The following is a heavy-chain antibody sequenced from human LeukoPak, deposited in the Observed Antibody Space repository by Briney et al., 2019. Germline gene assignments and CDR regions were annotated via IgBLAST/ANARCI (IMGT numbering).Heavy chain of an antibody. CDR1: GYTFTSYG. V-gene: IGHV1-18*04. Sequence: ASVKVSCKAPGYTFTSYGINWVRQAPGQGLEWMGWISAYNGNTNYAQRFQGRVTMTTDTSTSIAYMELRSLRSDDTAVYYCAREGGGSYDSSGYYSFDYWGQGTLVTVPS. CDR2: ISAYNGNT. J-gene: IGHJ4*02. D-gene: IGHD3-22*01. CDR3: AREGGGSYDSSGYYSFDY.